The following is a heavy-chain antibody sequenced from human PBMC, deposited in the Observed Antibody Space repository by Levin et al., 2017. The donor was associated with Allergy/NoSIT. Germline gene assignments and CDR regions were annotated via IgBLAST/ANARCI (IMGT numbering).Heavy chain of an antibody. D-gene: IGHD2-8*01. V-gene: IGHV1-46*01. CDR2: INSNSGST. CDR3: FIVLAPPRGNWFDP. J-gene: IGHJ5*02. CDR1: GHAFSNYY. Sequence: PGGSLRLSCRASGHAFSNYYMHWVRQAPGQGLEWMGIINSNSGSTNYAPKFQGRVTMTRDTSTSTGRVTMTRDTSTSTVYMDLSSLRSDDTAVYYCFIVLAPPRGNWFDPWGQGTLVTVSS.